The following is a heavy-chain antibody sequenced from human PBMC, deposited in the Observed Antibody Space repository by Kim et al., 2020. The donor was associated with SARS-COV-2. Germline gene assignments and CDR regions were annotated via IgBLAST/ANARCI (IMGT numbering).Heavy chain of an antibody. CDR1: GYTFTSYD. CDR3: ARGRKYHPQDNWFDP. Sequence: ASVKVSCKASGYTFTSYDINWVRQATGQGLEWMGWMNPNSGNTGYAQKFQGRVTMTRNTSISTAYMELSSLRSEDTAVYYCARGRKYHPQDNWFDPWGQGTLVTVSS. D-gene: IGHD2-2*01. J-gene: IGHJ5*02. V-gene: IGHV1-8*01. CDR2: MNPNSGNT.